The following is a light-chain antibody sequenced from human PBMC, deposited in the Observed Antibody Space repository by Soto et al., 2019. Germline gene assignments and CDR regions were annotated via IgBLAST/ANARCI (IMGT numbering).Light chain of an antibody. V-gene: IGKV2-30*01. Sequence: EVVMTQSPLSLPVTLGQPASISCRSSQSLAYIDGNTYLSWFQQRPGQSPRRLIYKVSNREAGXPXRXXCSGSGTDFTLKISRVEAEDVGVYYCMQGTHWPPYTFGQGTKLEIK. CDR2: KVS. CDR1: QSLAYIDGNTY. CDR3: MQGTHWPPYT. J-gene: IGKJ2*01.